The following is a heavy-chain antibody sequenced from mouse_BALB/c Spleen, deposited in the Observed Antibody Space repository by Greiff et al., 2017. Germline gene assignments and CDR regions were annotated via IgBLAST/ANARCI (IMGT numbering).Heavy chain of an antibody. J-gene: IGHJ3*01. D-gene: IGHD4-1*01. V-gene: IGHV5-4*02. CDR3: ARVGDWDGGFAY. CDR1: GFTFSDYY. CDR2: ISDGGSYT. Sequence: EVQLVESGGGLVKPGGSLKLSCAASGFTFSDYYMYWVRQTPEKRLEWVATISDGGSYTYYPDSVKGRFTISRDNAKNNLYLQMSSLKSEDTAMYYCARVGDWDGGFAYWGQGTLVTVSA.